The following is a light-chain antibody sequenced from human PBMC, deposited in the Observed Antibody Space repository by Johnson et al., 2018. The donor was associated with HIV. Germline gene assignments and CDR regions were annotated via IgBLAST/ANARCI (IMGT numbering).Light chain of an antibody. J-gene: IGLJ1*01. V-gene: IGLV1-51*01. CDR1: SSNIGNNY. CDR2: DNN. CDR3: GAWDSSLSGFV. Sequence: QSVLTQPPSVSAAPGQKVTISCSGSSSNIGNNYVSWYQQLPGTAPKLLIYDNNKRPSGIPDRFSGSKSGTSATLGITGLQTGDEADYYCGAWDSSLSGFVVGTGTMVTVL.